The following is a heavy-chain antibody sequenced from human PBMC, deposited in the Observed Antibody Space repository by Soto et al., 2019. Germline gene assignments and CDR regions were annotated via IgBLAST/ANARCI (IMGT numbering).Heavy chain of an antibody. J-gene: IGHJ4*02. V-gene: IGHV1-24*01. CDR1: GYTLTELS. CDR2: FDPEDGET. Sequence: ASVKVSCKVSGYTLTELSMHWVRQAPGKGLEWMGGFDPEDGETIYAQKFRGRVTMTEDTSTDTAYMELSSLRSEDTAVYYCAAHRQQLGPFDYWGQGTLVTVSS. CDR3: AAHRQQLGPFDY. D-gene: IGHD6-6*01.